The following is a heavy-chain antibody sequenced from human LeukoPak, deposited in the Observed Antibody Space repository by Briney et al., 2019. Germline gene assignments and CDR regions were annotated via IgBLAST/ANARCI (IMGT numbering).Heavy chain of an antibody. V-gene: IGHV4-4*07. J-gene: IGHJ4*02. D-gene: IGHD3-22*01. CDR1: GGSLSSYY. CDR2: IYPSGYT. Sequence: SETLSLTCTVSGGSLSSYYWSWIRQPAGKGLEWIGRIYPSGYTNHNPSLKSRVTMSVDTSKNQFSLKLSSVTAADTAVYYCARGTEYYYDSSGYYYGYWGQGTLVTVSS. CDR3: ARGTEYYYDSSGYYYGY.